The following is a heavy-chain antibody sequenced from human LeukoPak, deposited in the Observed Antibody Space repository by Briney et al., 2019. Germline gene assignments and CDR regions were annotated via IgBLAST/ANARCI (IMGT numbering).Heavy chain of an antibody. Sequence: SVKVSCKASGGTFSSYAISWMRQAPGQGLEWMGRIIPILGIANYAQKFQGRVTITADKSTSTAYMELSSLRSEDTAVYYCARARLHYYDSSGYSSPFDYWGQGTLVTVSS. CDR1: GGTFSSYA. CDR3: ARARLHYYDSSGYSSPFDY. CDR2: IIPILGIA. V-gene: IGHV1-69*04. D-gene: IGHD3-22*01. J-gene: IGHJ4*02.